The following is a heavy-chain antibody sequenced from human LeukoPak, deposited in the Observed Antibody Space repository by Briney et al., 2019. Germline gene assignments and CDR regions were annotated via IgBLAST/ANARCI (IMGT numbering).Heavy chain of an antibody. CDR1: GFTFSSYA. CDR3: ARDPGSYRFSGSIYFDY. J-gene: IGHJ4*02. V-gene: IGHV3-30*04. CDR2: ISYDGSNK. D-gene: IGHD3-16*02. Sequence: GGSLRLSCAASGFTFSSYAMHWVRQAPGKGLEWVAVISYDGSNKYYADSVKGRFTISRDNSKNTLYLQMNSLRAEDTAVYYCARDPGSYRFSGSIYFDYWGQGTLVTVSS.